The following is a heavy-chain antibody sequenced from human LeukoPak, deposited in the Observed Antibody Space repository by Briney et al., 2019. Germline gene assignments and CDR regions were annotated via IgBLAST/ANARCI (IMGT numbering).Heavy chain of an antibody. CDR3: ARRVTYGNTFDS. CDR2: IYYTGTT. D-gene: IGHD5-24*01. V-gene: IGHV4-39*01. J-gene: IGHJ4*02. CDR1: GDSTSSTLYF. Sequence: PSETLSLTCTVSGDSTSSTLYFWGWIRQPPGKGLEWIGHIYYTGTTYYNPSLKSRATISVDTSKNQFSLKLNSVTAADTATYYCARRVTYGNTFDSWGQGTLVTVSS.